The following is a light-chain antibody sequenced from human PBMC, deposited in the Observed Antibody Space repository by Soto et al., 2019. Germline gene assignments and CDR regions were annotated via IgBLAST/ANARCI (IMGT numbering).Light chain of an antibody. V-gene: IGKV3-20*01. CDR1: QSLSGNY. CDR3: QQYGSSHMYT. CDR2: GAS. J-gene: IGKJ2*01. Sequence: DIVLTQSPGTLSLSPGERATLSCRASQSLSGNYLAWYQQSPGQPPRLLIYGASSRATGIPDRFSVSGYGTDFTLTISRLEPEGFAVYICQQYGSSHMYTFGQGNKLEIK.